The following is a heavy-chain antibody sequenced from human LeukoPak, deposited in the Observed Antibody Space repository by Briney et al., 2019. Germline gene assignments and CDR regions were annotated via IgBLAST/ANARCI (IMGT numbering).Heavy chain of an antibody. D-gene: IGHD3-3*01. CDR3: ARVASRFLENDAFDI. CDR2: INPSGGST. Sequence: ASVKVSCKASGYTFTSYYMHWVRQAPGQGLEWMGIINPSGGSTSYAQKFQGRVTMTRDTFTSTVYMELSSLRSEDTAVYYCARVASRFLENDAFDIWGQGTMVTVSS. V-gene: IGHV1-46*01. CDR1: GYTFTSYY. J-gene: IGHJ3*02.